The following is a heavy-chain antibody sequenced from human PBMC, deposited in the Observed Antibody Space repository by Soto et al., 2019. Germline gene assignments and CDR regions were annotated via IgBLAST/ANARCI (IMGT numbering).Heavy chain of an antibody. J-gene: IGHJ6*04. CDR3: AREPNVLSGVRALGGMDV. V-gene: IGHV4-31*03. CDR2: IYYSGST. CDR1: GGSISSGGYY. D-gene: IGHD3-10*01. Sequence: SGTLSLTCTVSGGSISSGGYYWSWIRQHPGKGLEWIGYIYYSGSTYYNPSLKSRVTISVDTSKNQFSLKLSSVTAADTAVYYCAREPNVLSGVRALGGMDVWGKGTTVTVSP.